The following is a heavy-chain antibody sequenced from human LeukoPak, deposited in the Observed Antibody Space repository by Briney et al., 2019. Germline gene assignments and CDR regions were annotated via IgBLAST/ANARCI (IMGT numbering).Heavy chain of an antibody. CDR1: GFTFSSYW. CDR2: IKLDGSEK. V-gene: IGHV3-7*03. J-gene: IGHJ4*02. CDR3: AKTVSPDY. Sequence: PGGSLRLSCAASGFTFSSYWMSWVRQAPGKGLEWVANIKLDGSEKYYVDSVKGRFTISRDNSKNTLYLQMNSLRAEDTAVYYCAKTVSPDYWGQGTLVTVSS. D-gene: IGHD3-16*01.